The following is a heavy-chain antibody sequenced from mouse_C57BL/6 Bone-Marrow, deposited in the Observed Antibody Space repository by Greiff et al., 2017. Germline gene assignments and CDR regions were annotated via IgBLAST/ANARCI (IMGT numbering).Heavy chain of an antibody. J-gene: IGHJ3*01. CDR2: ISSGGDYI. D-gene: IGHD1-1*01. CDR1: GFTFSSYA. V-gene: IGHV5-9-1*02. CDR3: TRSLLAWFAY. Sequence: EVNVVESGEGLVKPGGSLKLSCAASGFTFSSYAMSWVRQTPEKRLEWVAYISSGGDYIYYADTVKGRFTISRDNARNTLYLQMSSLKSEDTAMYYCTRSLLAWFAYWGQGTLVTVSA.